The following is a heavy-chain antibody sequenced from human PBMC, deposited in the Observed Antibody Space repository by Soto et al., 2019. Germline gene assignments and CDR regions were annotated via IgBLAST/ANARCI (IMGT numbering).Heavy chain of an antibody. CDR2: IIPIFGTA. CDR1: GGTFSSYA. J-gene: IGHJ4*02. D-gene: IGHD2-15*01. Sequence: ASVKVSCKASGGTFSSYAISWVRQAPGQGLEWMGGIIPIFGTANYAQKFQGRVTITADESTSTAYMELSSLRSEDTAVYYCARGRGGYCSGGSCYYSDYFDYWGQGTLVTVSS. CDR3: ARGRGGYCSGGSCYYSDYFDY. V-gene: IGHV1-69*13.